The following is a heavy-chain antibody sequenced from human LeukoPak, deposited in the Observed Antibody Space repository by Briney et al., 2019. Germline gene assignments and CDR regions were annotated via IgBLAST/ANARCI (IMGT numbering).Heavy chain of an antibody. Sequence: PSETLSLTCTVPGGSISSHYWSWIRQPPGKGLEWIGYIYYSGSTNYNPSLKSRVTISVDTSKNQFSLKLSSVTAADTAVYYCARSHYGSGSYYFDYWGQGTLVTVSS. CDR2: IYYSGST. J-gene: IGHJ4*02. D-gene: IGHD3-10*01. CDR3: ARSHYGSGSYYFDY. V-gene: IGHV4-59*11. CDR1: GGSISSHY.